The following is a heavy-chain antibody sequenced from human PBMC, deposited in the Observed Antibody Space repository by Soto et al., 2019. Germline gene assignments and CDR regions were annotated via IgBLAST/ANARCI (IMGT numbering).Heavy chain of an antibody. V-gene: IGHV3-7*01. Sequence: GGSLRLSCAASAFTFSNSWMSWARQAPGKGLEWVATISPDGSEKYYVDSVKGRFTISRDNANNALFLQMNSLRAEDTAIYYCARAPRPSQYNWFDPWGQGTLVTVSS. D-gene: IGHD6-6*01. CDR3: ARAPRPSQYNWFDP. CDR1: AFTFSNSW. CDR2: ISPDGSEK. J-gene: IGHJ5*02.